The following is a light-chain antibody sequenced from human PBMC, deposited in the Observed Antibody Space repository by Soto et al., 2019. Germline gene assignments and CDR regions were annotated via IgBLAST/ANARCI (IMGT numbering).Light chain of an antibody. CDR1: QTISTW. V-gene: IGKV1-5*01. CDR3: QQYNSYSPLT. Sequence: DIQVTPSPPTLSASVGDRVTITCRASQTISTWMAWYQQKPGKAPKLLIYDATTLQSGVPSRFSGSASGTEFTLTIRSLQPDDFATYYCQQYNSYSPLTFGGGTKVDIK. J-gene: IGKJ4*01. CDR2: DAT.